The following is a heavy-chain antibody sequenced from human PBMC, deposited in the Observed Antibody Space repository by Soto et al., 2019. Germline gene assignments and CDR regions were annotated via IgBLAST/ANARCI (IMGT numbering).Heavy chain of an antibody. V-gene: IGHV2-5*02. Sequence: QITLRESGPTLVKPTQTLRLTCTFSGFSLSADGVGVGWIRQPPGKALEWLAFIYWDDDRRYSPSLKSRLTNTKDTSKNQVVLTMTNMDAVDTATYYCAHAYGGTSWPNDAFDVWGQGTVVTVSS. CDR3: AHAYGGTSWPNDAFDV. J-gene: IGHJ3*01. D-gene: IGHD2-2*01. CDR2: IYWDDDR. CDR1: GFSLSADGVG.